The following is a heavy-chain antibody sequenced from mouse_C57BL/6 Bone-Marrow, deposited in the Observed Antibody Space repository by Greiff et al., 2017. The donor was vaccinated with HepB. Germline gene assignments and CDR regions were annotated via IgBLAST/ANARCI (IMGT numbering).Heavy chain of an antibody. J-gene: IGHJ1*03. CDR1: GYSITSGYY. D-gene: IGHD1-1*01. CDR2: ISYDGSN. Sequence: EVQVVESGPGLVKPSQSLSLTCSVTGYSITSGYYWNWIRQFPGNKLEWMGYISYDGSNNYNPSLKNRISITRDTSKNQFFLKLNSVTTEDTATYYCARALVATPHWYFDVWGTGTTVTVSS. CDR3: ARALVATPHWYFDV. V-gene: IGHV3-6*01.